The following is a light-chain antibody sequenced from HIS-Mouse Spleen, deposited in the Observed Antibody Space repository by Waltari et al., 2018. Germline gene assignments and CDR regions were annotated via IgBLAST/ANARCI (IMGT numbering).Light chain of an antibody. CDR1: SSHVGGYNY. CDR2: DVS. Sequence: QSALTQPRSVSGSPGQSVTLSCTGTSSHVGGYNYVPWYQQHPGKAPKLMIYDVSKRPSGVPDRFSGSKSGNTASLTISGLQAEDEADYYCCSYAGSYTYVFGTGTKVTVL. J-gene: IGLJ1*01. V-gene: IGLV2-11*01. CDR3: CSYAGSYTYV.